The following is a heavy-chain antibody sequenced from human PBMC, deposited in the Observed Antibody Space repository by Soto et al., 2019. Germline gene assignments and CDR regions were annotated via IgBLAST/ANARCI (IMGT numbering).Heavy chain of an antibody. D-gene: IGHD5-12*01. V-gene: IGHV4-39*02. CDR3: ATGAGCLRLDSRV. CDR2: IFYSGTT. Sequence: PSEALSLSSNDTGASISSDGYYWGWILQPPGKGLEWIGSIFYSGTTHYNPSLRSRLSISVDTSKNVFSLKLSSLTAADTAIYYCATGAGCLRLDSRVWGQGTLVTVSS. J-gene: IGHJ4*02. CDR1: GASISSDGYY.